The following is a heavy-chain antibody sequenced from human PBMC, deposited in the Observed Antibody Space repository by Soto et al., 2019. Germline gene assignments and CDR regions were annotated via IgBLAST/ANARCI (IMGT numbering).Heavy chain of an antibody. CDR2: MYNTGST. J-gene: IGHJ6*02. Sequence: SETLSLTCTVSGGSISGYYWSWIRQPPGKGLEWIGYMYNTGSTVYNPSFKSRVTISVDTSKNQFSLKLNPVTAADTAVYYCARDLWGYCGTDCYPLDVWGQGTTVTVSS. CDR3: ARDLWGYCGTDCYPLDV. V-gene: IGHV4-59*01. D-gene: IGHD2-21*02. CDR1: GGSISGYY.